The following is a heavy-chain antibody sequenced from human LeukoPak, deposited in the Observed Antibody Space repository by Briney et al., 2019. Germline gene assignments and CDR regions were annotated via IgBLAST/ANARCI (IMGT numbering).Heavy chain of an antibody. J-gene: IGHJ4*02. CDR3: ARQDTYYYDSSGYYDY. CDR2: IYPGDSDT. CDR1: GYSFTSYW. D-gene: IGHD3-22*01. Sequence: PGESLKISCKGSGYSFTSYWIGWVRQMPGKGLEWMGIIYPGDSDTRYSPSFQGQVTISADKSISTAYLQWSSLKASDTAMYYCARQDTYYYDSSGYYDYWGQGTLVTVSS. V-gene: IGHV5-51*01.